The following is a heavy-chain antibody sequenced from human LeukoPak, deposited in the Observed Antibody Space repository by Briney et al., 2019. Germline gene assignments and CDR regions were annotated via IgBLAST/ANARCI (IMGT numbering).Heavy chain of an antibody. CDR1: GYTFNNYG. V-gene: IGHV1-18*01. Sequence: ASVKVSCKASGYTFNNYGINWGRQAPGQGLEWMGWISTYNDNTNYAQKLQGRVTVTTDTSTSTAYMEMRSLTSDDTAVYYGGRDVFEVGLEVYFWGQGTLVTVSS. D-gene: IGHD3-3*01. CDR2: ISTYNDNT. CDR3: GRDVFEVGLEVYF. J-gene: IGHJ4*02.